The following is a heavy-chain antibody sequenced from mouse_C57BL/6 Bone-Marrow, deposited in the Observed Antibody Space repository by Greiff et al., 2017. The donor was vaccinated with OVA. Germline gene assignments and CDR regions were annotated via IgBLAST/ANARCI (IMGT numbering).Heavy chain of an antibody. CDR1: GYTFTSYW. D-gene: IGHD1-1*01. Sequence: VQLQQPGAELVRPGSSVKLSCKASGYTFTSYWMHWVKQRPIQGLEWIGNIDPSDSATHYNQKFKDKATLTVDKSSSKAYMQLSSLTSEDSAVYYCARGGCGSSYIVDYWGQGTTLTASS. CDR2: IDPSDSAT. V-gene: IGHV1-52*01. J-gene: IGHJ2*01. CDR3: ARGGCGSSYIVDY.